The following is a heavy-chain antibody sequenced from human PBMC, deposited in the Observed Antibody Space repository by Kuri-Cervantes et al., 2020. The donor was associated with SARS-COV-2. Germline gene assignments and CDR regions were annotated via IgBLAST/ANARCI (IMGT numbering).Heavy chain of an antibody. CDR3: ARSHTLYGGNSSPWDY. D-gene: IGHD4-23*01. Sequence: ASVKVSCKVSGYTLTELSMHWVRQAPGKGLEWMGGFDPEDGETIYAQKFQGRVTMTEDTSTDTAYMELSSLRSEDTAVYYCARSHTLYGGNSSPWDYWGQETLVTVSS. CDR2: FDPEDGET. J-gene: IGHJ4*02. CDR1: GYTLTELS. V-gene: IGHV1-24*01.